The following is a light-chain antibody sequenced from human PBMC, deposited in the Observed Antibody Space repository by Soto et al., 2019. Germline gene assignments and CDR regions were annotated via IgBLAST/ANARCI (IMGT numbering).Light chain of an antibody. CDR2: SNN. V-gene: IGLV1-44*01. J-gene: IGLJ1*01. Sequence: HSVLTQPPSASGTAGQRLSISCSGSSSNIGSNTVNWYQQLPGTAPKLLIYSNNQRPSGVPDRFSGSKSGTSASLAIRGLQSEDEADYYCAAWDDSLNGYVFGTGTKVTVL. CDR1: SSNIGSNT. CDR3: AAWDDSLNGYV.